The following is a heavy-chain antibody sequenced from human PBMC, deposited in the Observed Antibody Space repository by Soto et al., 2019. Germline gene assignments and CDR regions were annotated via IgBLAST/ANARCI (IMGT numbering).Heavy chain of an antibody. CDR2: IYYSGST. CDR3: ARRYGDAFDI. D-gene: IGHD4-17*01. J-gene: IGHJ3*02. CDR1: GGSISSAGYY. V-gene: IGHV4-61*08. Sequence: SETLSLTCTVSGGSISSAGYYWSWIRQPPGKGLEWIGDIYYSGSTNYNPSLKSRVTISVDTSKNQFSLKLSSVTAADTAVYYCARRYGDAFDIWGQGTMVTVSS.